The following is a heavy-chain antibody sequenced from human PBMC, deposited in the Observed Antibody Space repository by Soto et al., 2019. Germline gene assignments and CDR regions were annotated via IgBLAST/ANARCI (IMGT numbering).Heavy chain of an antibody. CDR1: GFVVSEAY. CDR3: ERDYGGGSCYPVLGA. Sequence: PGGSLRLSCAVSGFVVSEAYMSWVRQAPGRGLQWVSFTYSGGSAYYADSVKGRFTISRDSSRNTLDLQMNSLRVEDTAVYYCERDYGGGSCYPVLGAWGQGTLVTVSS. D-gene: IGHD2-15*01. J-gene: IGHJ5*02. V-gene: IGHV3-53*01. CDR2: TYSGGSA.